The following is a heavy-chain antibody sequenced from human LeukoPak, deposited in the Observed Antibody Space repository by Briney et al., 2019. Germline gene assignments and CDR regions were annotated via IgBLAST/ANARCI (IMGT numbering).Heavy chain of an antibody. CDR1: GFIFSSYW. CDR3: ARGDGYNYVDLEK. V-gene: IGHV3-7*03. J-gene: IGHJ4*02. CDR2: INEDGSDK. Sequence: GGSLRVSCAGSGFIFSSYWMAWVGQAPRREREGVANINEDGSDKNFVHAVKGRFTISRDNAKNSLYLQMNSLRAADTAVYYCARGDGYNYVDLEKWGQGTLVTVSS. D-gene: IGHD5-24*01.